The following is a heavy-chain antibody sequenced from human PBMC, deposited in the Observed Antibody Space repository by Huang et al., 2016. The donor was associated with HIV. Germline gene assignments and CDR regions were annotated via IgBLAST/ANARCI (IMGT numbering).Heavy chain of an antibody. D-gene: IGHD1-26*01. CDR3: ARDTPLGATTGFDY. V-gene: IGHV4-61*01. J-gene: IGHJ4*02. CDR1: GGSVSSGSYY. Sequence: QVQLQESGPGLVKPSETLSLTCTVVGGSVSSGSYYWGWIRQPPGKGLEWIGYIYYSGSTNYNPALKIRVTISVDTSKNQFSLKLSSVTAADTAVYYCARDTPLGATTGFDYWGQGTLVTVSS. CDR2: IYYSGST.